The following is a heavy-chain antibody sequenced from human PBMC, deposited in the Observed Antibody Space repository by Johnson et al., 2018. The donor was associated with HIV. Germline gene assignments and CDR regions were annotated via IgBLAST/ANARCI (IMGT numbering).Heavy chain of an antibody. CDR3: ARDGRDLVTRVSFDV. J-gene: IGHJ3*01. V-gene: IGHV3-11*04. CDR2: ISSSGSTI. D-gene: IGHD3-9*01. Sequence: QVQLVESGGGLVKPGGSLRLSCAASGFTFSDYYMSWIRQAPGKGLEWVSYISSSGSTIYYADSVKGRFTISSDNAKNSLYLQMNSLRPEDTAVYYGARDGRDLVTRVSFDVWGQGTVVTVSS. CDR1: GFTFSDYY.